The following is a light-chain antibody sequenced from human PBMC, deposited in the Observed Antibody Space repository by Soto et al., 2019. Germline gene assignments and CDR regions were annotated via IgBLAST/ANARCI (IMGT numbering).Light chain of an antibody. V-gene: IGLV2-14*01. Sequence: QSVLTQPASVSGSPGQPITISCTGTSSDVGSFDSVAWYQHNPDKAPKLMIYDVSNRLSGVSSRFSGSKSGNTASLSISGLQTEDEANYYCSSFTTSSTLVFGTGTKVTVL. J-gene: IGLJ1*01. CDR1: SSDVGSFDS. CDR3: SSFTTSSTLV. CDR2: DVS.